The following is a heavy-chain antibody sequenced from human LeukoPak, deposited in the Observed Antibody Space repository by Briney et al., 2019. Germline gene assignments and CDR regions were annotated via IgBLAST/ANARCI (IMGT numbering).Heavy chain of an antibody. D-gene: IGHD6-6*01. CDR1: GYTFTSYG. CDR2: ISAYNGNT. Sequence: ASVKVSCKASGYTFTSYGISWVRQAPGQGLEWMGWISAYNGNTNYAQKLQGRVTMTTDTSTSTAYMELRSLRSDDTAVYFCARFGGGESSIAARLSWFDPWGQGTLVTVSS. V-gene: IGHV1-18*01. CDR3: ARFGGGESSIAARLSWFDP. J-gene: IGHJ5*02.